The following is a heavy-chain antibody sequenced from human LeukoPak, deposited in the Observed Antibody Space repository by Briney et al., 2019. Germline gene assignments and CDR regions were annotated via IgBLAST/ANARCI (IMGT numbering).Heavy chain of an antibody. J-gene: IGHJ4*02. Sequence: GGSLRLSCAASGFTVSSNYMSWVRQAPGKGLEWVSSISSSSSYIYYADSVKGRFTISRDNAKNSLYLQMNSLRAEDTAVYYCARGDDSSGHSPSDYWGQGTLVTVSS. CDR1: GFTVSSNY. V-gene: IGHV3-21*01. CDR3: ARGDDSSGHSPSDY. D-gene: IGHD6-19*01. CDR2: ISSSSSYI.